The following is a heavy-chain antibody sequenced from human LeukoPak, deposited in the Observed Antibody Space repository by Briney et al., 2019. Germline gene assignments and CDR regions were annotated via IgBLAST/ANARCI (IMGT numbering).Heavy chain of an antibody. CDR1: GYTFTGYY. J-gene: IGHJ6*03. CDR2: INPNSGGA. CDR3: ASSYSYGFLHYYYMDV. V-gene: IGHV1-2*02. Sequence: ASVKVSCKASGYTFTGYYMHWVRQAPGQGLEWMGWINPNSGGANCAQKFQGRVTMTRDTSISTAYMELSSLRSEDTAVYYCASSYSYGFLHYYYMDVWGKGTTVTVSS. D-gene: IGHD5-18*01.